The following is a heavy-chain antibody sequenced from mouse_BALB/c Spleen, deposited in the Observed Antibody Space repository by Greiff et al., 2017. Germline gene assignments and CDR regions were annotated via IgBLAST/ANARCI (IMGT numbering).Heavy chain of an antibody. V-gene: IGHV5-6-5*01. D-gene: IGHD1-1*01. Sequence: EVMLVESGGGLVKPGGSLKLSCAASGFTFSSYAMSWVRQTPEKRLEWVASISSGGSTYYPDSVKGRFTISRDNARNILYLQMSSLRSEDTAMYYCARRYYYGSSYDWYFDVWGAGTTVTVSS. CDR1: GFTFSSYA. CDR2: ISSGGST. CDR3: ARRYYYGSSYDWYFDV. J-gene: IGHJ1*01.